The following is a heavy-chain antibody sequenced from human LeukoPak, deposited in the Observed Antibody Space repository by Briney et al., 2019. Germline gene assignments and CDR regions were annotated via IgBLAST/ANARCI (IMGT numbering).Heavy chain of an antibody. CDR1: GDSISSYY. CDR3: ARKVTREGGDAFDI. D-gene: IGHD2-21*02. J-gene: IGHJ3*02. CDR2: IYYSGST. V-gene: IGHV4-59*01. Sequence: SETLSLTCTVSGDSISSYYWSWIRQPPGRGLEWIGYIYYSGSTNYNPSLKSRVTISIDTSKNQFSLKLSSVTAADTAVYYCARKVTREGGDAFDIWGQGTMVTVSS.